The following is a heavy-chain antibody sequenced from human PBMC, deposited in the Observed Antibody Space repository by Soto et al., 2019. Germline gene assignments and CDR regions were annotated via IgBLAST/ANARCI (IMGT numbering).Heavy chain of an antibody. CDR2: ISSSSSTI. Sequence: EVQLVESGGGLVQPGGSLRLSCAASGFTFSSYSMNWVRQAPGKGLEWVSYISSSSSTIYYADSVKGRFTISRDNAKKSLYLQMNSLRDEDTAVYYCARDRSSSWYHYYGMDVWGQGTTVTVSS. CDR3: ARDRSSSWYHYYGMDV. CDR1: GFTFSSYS. J-gene: IGHJ6*02. V-gene: IGHV3-48*02. D-gene: IGHD6-13*01.